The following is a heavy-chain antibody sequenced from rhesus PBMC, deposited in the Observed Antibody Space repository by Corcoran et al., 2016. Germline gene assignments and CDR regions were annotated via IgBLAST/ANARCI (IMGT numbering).Heavy chain of an antibody. CDR1: GGSISDYY. J-gene: IGHJ5-1*01. CDR2: IDGYTTST. V-gene: IGHV4-73*01. D-gene: IGHD1-44*01. CDR3: ARDTVGTTKDRFDV. Sequence: QVKLQQWGEGLVKPSETLSLTCAVSGGSISDYYWSWIRQPPGTGLEWIGNIDGYTTSTNYNPSLKNRVTISKDTSKNQFSLKLSSVTAADTAVYYCARDTVGTTKDRFDVWGPGVLVTVSS.